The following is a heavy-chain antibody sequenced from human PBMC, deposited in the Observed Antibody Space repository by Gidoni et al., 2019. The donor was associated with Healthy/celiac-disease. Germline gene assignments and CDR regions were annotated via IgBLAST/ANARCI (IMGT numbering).Heavy chain of an antibody. Sequence: EVQLVESGGGLVQPGGSLRLPCAASGFTFSSYEMNWVRPGPGKGLEWVSYISSSGSTRYYADSVKGRFTISRDNAKNSLYLQMNSLRAEDTAVYYCARDRSYGSGSYNLFDYWGQGTLVTVSS. V-gene: IGHV3-48*03. J-gene: IGHJ4*02. CDR1: GFTFSSYE. CDR2: ISSSGSTR. CDR3: ARDRSYGSGSYNLFDY. D-gene: IGHD3-10*01.